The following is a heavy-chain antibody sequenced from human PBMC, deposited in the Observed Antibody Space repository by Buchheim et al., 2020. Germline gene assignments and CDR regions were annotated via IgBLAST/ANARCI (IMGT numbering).Heavy chain of an antibody. CDR1: GGSISSSSSY. V-gene: IGHV4-39*07. D-gene: IGHD3-16*02. CDR3: ARVYPVFDY. J-gene: IGHJ4*02. CDR2: FYDSEST. Sequence: QLQLQESGPGLVKASETLSLTCTVSGGSISSSSSYWGWVRQPPGRGLEWIGSFYDSESTYYNPSLKIRVNISVDTSKNKFSLKLNSVTAADTAVYYCARVYPVFDYWGQGTL.